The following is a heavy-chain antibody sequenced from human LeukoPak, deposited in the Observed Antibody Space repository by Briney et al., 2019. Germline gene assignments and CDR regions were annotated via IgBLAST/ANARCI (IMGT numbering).Heavy chain of an antibody. CDR1: GFTFSNAW. V-gene: IGHV3-15*01. CDR2: IKSKSDGGTT. J-gene: IGHJ5*02. CDR3: ITLIGSWFDH. Sequence: GGSLRLSCAASGFTFSNAWMSWVRQTPGKGLEWVGRIKSKSDGGTTDYAAPVKGRFTISRDDSKNTLFLQMNSLKTEDTGVYFCITLIGSWFDHWGQGTLVTVSS.